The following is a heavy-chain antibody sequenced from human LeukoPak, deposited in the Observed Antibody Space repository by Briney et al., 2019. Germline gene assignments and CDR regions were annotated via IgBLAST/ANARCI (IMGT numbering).Heavy chain of an antibody. V-gene: IGHV3-23*01. CDR1: GFTFSSYA. Sequence: GGSLRLSCAASGFTFSSYAMSWVRQAPGKGLEWVSAISGSGGSTYYADSVKGRFTISRDNSKNTLYLQMNSLRAEDTAVYFCATHSPEWRYSGYYNFYYMDVWGKGTTVTVSS. CDR2: ISGSGGST. CDR3: ATHSPEWRYSGYYNFYYMDV. J-gene: IGHJ6*03. D-gene: IGHD5-12*01.